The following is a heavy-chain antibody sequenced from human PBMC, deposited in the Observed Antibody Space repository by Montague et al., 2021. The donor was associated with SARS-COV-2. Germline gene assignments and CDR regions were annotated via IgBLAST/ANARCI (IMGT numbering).Heavy chain of an antibody. V-gene: IGHV3-33*01. D-gene: IGHD6-13*01. Sequence: SLRLSCAASGFTFSSFGMHWVRQAPGKGLEWVAALWYDGGNKYYADSVKGRFTISRDNSKNTLYLQMNSLRAEDTAVYYCARELRGFSTSWYALDSWGQGTLVTVSP. CDR2: LWYDGGNK. CDR3: ARELRGFSTSWYALDS. CDR1: GFTFSSFG. J-gene: IGHJ4*02.